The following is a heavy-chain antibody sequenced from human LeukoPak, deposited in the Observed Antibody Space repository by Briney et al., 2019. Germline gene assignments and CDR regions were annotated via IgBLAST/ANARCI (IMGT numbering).Heavy chain of an antibody. D-gene: IGHD6-6*01. J-gene: IGHJ6*02. Sequence: PGRSLRLSCAASGFTFSSYGMPWVRQAPGQGLEWVAVISYDGSNKSYADSVKGRFTISRDNSKNTLYLQMNSLRAEDTAVYYCANGPGSSSFYYYYGMDVWGQGTTVTVSS. CDR2: ISYDGSNK. CDR3: ANGPGSSSFYYYYGMDV. CDR1: GFTFSSYG. V-gene: IGHV3-30*18.